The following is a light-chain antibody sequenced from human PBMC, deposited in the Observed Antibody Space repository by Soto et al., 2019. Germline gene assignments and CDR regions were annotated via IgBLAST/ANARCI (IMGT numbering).Light chain of an antibody. Sequence: EIVLTQSPATLSLSPGDRATLSCRASQSVSTYLAWYQQKPGQAPRLLIYDASNRATGIPARFSGSGSGTDFTLTISSLEPEDFAVYYCQQRYNWPPLTFGGGTKVDNK. J-gene: IGKJ4*01. V-gene: IGKV3-11*01. CDR3: QQRYNWPPLT. CDR2: DAS. CDR1: QSVSTY.